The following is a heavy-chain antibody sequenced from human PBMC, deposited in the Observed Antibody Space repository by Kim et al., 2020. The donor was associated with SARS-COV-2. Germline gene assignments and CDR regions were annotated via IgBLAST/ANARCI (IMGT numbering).Heavy chain of an antibody. Sequence: ANYAQKFQGRFTITADESTSTAYMELSSLRSEDAAVYYCARAWTTGTFDYWGQGTLVTVSS. J-gene: IGHJ4*02. V-gene: IGHV1-69*01. CDR3: ARAWTTGTFDY. CDR2: A. D-gene: IGHD1-1*01.